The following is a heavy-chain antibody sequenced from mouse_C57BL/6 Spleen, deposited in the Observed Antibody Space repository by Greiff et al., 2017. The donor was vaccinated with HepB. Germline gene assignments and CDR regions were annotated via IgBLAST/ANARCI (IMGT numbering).Heavy chain of an antibody. D-gene: IGHD1-1*01. CDR2: IHPNSGST. V-gene: IGHV1-64*01. J-gene: IGHJ1*03. Sequence: QVQLQQPGAELVKPGASVKLSCKASGYTFTSYWMHWVKQRPGQGLEWIGMIHPNSGSTNYNEKFKSKATLTVDKSSSTAYMQLSSLTSEDSAVYYCAREDYYGSSPSRYFDVWGTGTTVTVSS. CDR1: GYTFTSYW. CDR3: AREDYYGSSPSRYFDV.